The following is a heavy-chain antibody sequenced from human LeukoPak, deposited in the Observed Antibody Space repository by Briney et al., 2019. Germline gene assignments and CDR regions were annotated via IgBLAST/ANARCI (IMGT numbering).Heavy chain of an antibody. Sequence: GGSLRLSCAASGFTFSSYAISWVRQAPGKGLEWVSAISGSGGSTYYADPVKGRFTIYRDNSKNTLYLQMNSLRDEDTDVYYCAKEEDDYFDYWGQGTLVPVSS. V-gene: IGHV3-23*01. CDR3: AKEEDDYFDY. J-gene: IGHJ4*02. D-gene: IGHD2-15*01. CDR2: ISGSGGST. CDR1: GFTFSSYA.